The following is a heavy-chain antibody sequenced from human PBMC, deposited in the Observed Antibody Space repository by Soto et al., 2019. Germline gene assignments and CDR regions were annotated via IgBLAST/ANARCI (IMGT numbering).Heavy chain of an antibody. J-gene: IGHJ4*02. D-gene: IGHD6-19*01. CDR3: AKAPSSSGWCACDS. Sequence: QVQLLESGGGVVQQGRSLRLSCAASGFTFSSYGMHWDRQAPGKGLEWVAVISYDGSNKYYPDSGQGRFTTSRDNSKKTLYLEMNSLGGEDTAVYYCAKAPSSSGWCACDSWGQGTLVAFSS. V-gene: IGHV3-30*18. CDR1: GFTFSSYG. CDR2: ISYDGSNK.